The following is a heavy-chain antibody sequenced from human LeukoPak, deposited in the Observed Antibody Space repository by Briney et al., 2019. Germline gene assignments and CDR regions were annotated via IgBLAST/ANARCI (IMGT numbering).Heavy chain of an antibody. CDR1: GYTFTGYY. V-gene: IGHV1-2*02. Sequence: ASVKVSCKASGYTFTGYYMHWVRQAPGQGLEWMGWINPNSGGTNYAQKFRGRVTMTRDTSISTAYMELSRLRSDDTAVYYCARDPSGYYMGTDYWGQGTLVTVSS. CDR2: INPNSGGT. J-gene: IGHJ4*02. D-gene: IGHD3-9*01. CDR3: ARDPSGYYMGTDY.